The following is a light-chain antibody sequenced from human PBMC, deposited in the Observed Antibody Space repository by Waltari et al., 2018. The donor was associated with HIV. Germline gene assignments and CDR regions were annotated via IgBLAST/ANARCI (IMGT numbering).Light chain of an antibody. CDR1: SSNIGAGYD. V-gene: IGLV1-40*01. Sequence: QSVLTQPPSVSGAPGQRVTISCTGSSSNIGAGYDVHWYQQLPGTAPKLLIYRNSNRSSGVPDRFSGSKSGTSASLAITGLQAEDEADYYCQSYDSSLSGPCIFGGGTKLTVL. J-gene: IGLJ2*01. CDR2: RNS. CDR3: QSYDSSLSGPCI.